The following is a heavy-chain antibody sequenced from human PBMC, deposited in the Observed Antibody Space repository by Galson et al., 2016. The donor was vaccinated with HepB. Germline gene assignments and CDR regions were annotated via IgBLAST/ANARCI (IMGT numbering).Heavy chain of an antibody. CDR1: GFTFSSYA. V-gene: IGHV3-23*01. CDR2: LSGSGGST. Sequence: SLRLSCAASGFTFSSYAMSWVRQAPGKGLEWVSGLSGSGGSTYYADSVRGRFTISRDNSKNTLYLQMNSLSAEDTAVYFCAKEMVRGVFTINWFGTWGQGTQVSVSS. CDR3: AKEMVRGVFTINWFGT. D-gene: IGHD3-10*01. J-gene: IGHJ5*02.